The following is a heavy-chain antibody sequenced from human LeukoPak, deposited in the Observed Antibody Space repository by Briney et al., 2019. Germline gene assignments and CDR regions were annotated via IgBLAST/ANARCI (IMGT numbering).Heavy chain of an antibody. CDR2: MNPNSGNT. CDR3: AKDRGVLRYFDWLFPGPPDY. D-gene: IGHD3-9*01. CDR1: GYTFTSYD. V-gene: IGHV1-8*01. Sequence: GASVKVSCKASGYTFTSYDINWVRQATGQGLEWMGWMNPNSGNTGYAQKFQGRVTMTRNTSISTAYMELSSLRSEDTAVYYCAKDRGVLRYFDWLFPGPPDYWDQGTLVTVSS. J-gene: IGHJ4*02.